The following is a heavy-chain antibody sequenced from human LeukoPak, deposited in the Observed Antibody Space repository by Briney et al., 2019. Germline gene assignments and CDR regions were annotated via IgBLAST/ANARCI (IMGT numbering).Heavy chain of an antibody. CDR3: ARDGGFAVAGEGGQDAFDI. J-gene: IGHJ3*02. Sequence: GGSLRLSCAVSGFSFSSYSMNWVRQAPGKGLEWVSSISSSSSYIYYADSVKGRFTISRDNAKNSLYLQMNSLRAEDTAVYYCARDGGFAVAGEGGQDAFDIWGQGTMVTVSS. D-gene: IGHD6-19*01. V-gene: IGHV3-21*01. CDR1: GFSFSSYS. CDR2: ISSSSSYI.